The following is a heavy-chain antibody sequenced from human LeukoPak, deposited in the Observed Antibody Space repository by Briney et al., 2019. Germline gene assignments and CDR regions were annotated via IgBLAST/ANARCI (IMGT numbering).Heavy chain of an antibody. Sequence: GGSLRLSCAASGFTFSNAGMSWVRQAPGKGLEWVGRIKSKTDGGTTDYAAPVKGRFTISRDDSKNTLYLQMNSLKTEDTAVYYCTTEVATMVRGVIIDWFDPWGQGTLVTVSS. V-gene: IGHV3-15*01. J-gene: IGHJ5*02. CDR3: TTEVATMVRGVIIDWFDP. D-gene: IGHD3-10*01. CDR1: GFTFSNAG. CDR2: IKSKTDGGTT.